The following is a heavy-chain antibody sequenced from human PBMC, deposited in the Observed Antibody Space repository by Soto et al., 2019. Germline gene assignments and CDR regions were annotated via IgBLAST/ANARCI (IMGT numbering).Heavy chain of an antibody. CDR3: AREGSYSAYNFAHGIQLWSFDF. Sequence: SETLSLTCTVSGGSIDTFYWSWVRQPAGKGLEWIGRIFSSGSTSFNPSLESRVAMSVDTSKDHFSLNLSSVTAADMAVYYCAREGSYSAYNFAHGIQLWSFDFWGQGALVTVSS. J-gene: IGHJ4*02. D-gene: IGHD5-12*01. CDR2: IFSSGST. V-gene: IGHV4-4*07. CDR1: GGSIDTFY.